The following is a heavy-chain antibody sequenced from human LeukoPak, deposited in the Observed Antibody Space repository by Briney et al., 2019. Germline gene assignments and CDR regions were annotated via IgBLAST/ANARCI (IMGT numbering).Heavy chain of an antibody. D-gene: IGHD6-13*01. V-gene: IGHV4-59*13. CDR3: ARADSSSWYEDYYYYYMDV. CDR2: IYYSGST. CDR1: GGSISSYY. J-gene: IGHJ6*03. Sequence: SETLSLTCTVSGGSISSYYWSWIRQPPGKGLEWIGYIYYSGSTNYNPSLKSRVTISVDTSKNQFSLKLSSVTAADTAAYYCARADSSSWYEDYYYYYMDVWGKGTTVTVSS.